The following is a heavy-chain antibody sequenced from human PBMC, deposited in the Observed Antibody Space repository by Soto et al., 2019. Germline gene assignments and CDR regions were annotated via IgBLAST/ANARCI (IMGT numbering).Heavy chain of an antibody. D-gene: IGHD3-10*01. CDR3: ARDMVRGVITPYYYYGMDV. CDR1: GGTFISYS. V-gene: IGHV1-69*01. CDR2: IIPIFGTA. Sequence: SVNVSFKASGGTFISYSISWVRQAPGQGLEWMGGIIPIFGTANYAQKFQGRVTITADESTSTAYMELSSLRSEDTAVYYCARDMVRGVITPYYYYGMDVWGQGTTVTVSS. J-gene: IGHJ6*02.